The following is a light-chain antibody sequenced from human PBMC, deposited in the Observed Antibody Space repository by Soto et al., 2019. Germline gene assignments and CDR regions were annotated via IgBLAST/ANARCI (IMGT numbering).Light chain of an antibody. Sequence: EIVLTQSPGTLSLSPGERATLSCRASQSVSSSYLAWYQQKPGQAPRLLIYGASSRATGIPDRFSGSGSGTDFTLTISRLEPEDFVVYYCQQRSNWPRTFGQGTKV. CDR2: GAS. V-gene: IGKV3D-20*02. CDR3: QQRSNWPRT. J-gene: IGKJ1*01. CDR1: QSVSSSY.